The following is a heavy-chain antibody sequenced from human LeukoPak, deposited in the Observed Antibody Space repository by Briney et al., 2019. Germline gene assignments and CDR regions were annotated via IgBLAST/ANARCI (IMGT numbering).Heavy chain of an antibody. CDR3: ARTRRYCSSTSCPTGNWFDP. CDR2: IYYSGST. Sequence: NTSETLSLTCTVSGGSISSYYWSWIRQPPGKGLEWIGYIYYSGSTNYNPSLKSRVTISVDTSKNQFSLKLSSVTAADTAVYYCARTRRYCSSTSCPTGNWFDPWGQGTLVTVSS. D-gene: IGHD2-2*01. V-gene: IGHV4-59*01. CDR1: GGSISSYY. J-gene: IGHJ5*02.